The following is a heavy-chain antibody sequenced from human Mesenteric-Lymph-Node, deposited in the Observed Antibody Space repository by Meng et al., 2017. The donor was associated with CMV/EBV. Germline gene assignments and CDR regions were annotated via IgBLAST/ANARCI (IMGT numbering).Heavy chain of an antibody. D-gene: IGHD3-22*01. V-gene: IGHV1-2*02. Sequence: ASVKVSCKASGYTFTGYYIHWVRQAPGQGLEWMGWINPNSGGTNYAQKFQGRVTMTGDTSITTAYMELSGLISDDTAVYYCARDLSSGRTRGVDDWGQGTLVTVSS. CDR3: ARDLSSGRTRGVDD. J-gene: IGHJ4*02. CDR2: INPNSGGT. CDR1: GYTFTGYY.